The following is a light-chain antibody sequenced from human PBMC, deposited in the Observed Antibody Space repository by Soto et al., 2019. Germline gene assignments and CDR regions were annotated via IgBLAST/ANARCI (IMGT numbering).Light chain of an antibody. CDR2: EVS. V-gene: IGLV2-8*01. Sequence: QSALTQPPSASGSPGQSVTISCTGTSSDVGGYNYVSWYQQHPGKAPKLTIYEVSNRPSGVPDRFSGSKSGNTASLTVSGLQAEDQADYYCSSYAGSNNLVFGGGTKLTVL. CDR1: SSDVGGYNY. J-gene: IGLJ2*01. CDR3: SSYAGSNNLV.